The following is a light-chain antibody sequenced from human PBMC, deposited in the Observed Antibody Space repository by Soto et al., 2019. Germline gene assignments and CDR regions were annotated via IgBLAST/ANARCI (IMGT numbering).Light chain of an antibody. Sequence: QSALTQPRSVSGSPGQSGTISCTGTSSDVGGFNSVSWYQQHPGKAPKLMIYDVNKRPSGVPDRFSGSKSGSTASLTISGLQAEDEADYYCCSYAGSYSYAFATGTKVTVL. V-gene: IGLV2-11*01. CDR1: SSDVGGFNS. CDR2: DVN. CDR3: CSYAGSYSYA. J-gene: IGLJ1*01.